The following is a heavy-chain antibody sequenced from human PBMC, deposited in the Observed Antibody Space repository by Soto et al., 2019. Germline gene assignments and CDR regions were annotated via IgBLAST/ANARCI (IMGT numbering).Heavy chain of an antibody. CDR1: GFTVSSNY. J-gene: IGHJ6*02. V-gene: IGHV3-53*01. Sequence: VGSLRLSCAASGFTVSSNYMSWVRQAPGKGLEWVSVTYSGGSTYYADSVRGRFTISRDNSKNTLYLQMKSLRAEDTAVYYCARDPPATRHGMDVWGQGTTVTVSS. CDR3: ARDPPATRHGMDV. CDR2: TYSGGST.